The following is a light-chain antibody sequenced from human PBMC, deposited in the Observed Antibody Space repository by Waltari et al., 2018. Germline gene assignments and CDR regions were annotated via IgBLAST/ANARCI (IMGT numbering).Light chain of an antibody. CDR1: QSVNRW. V-gene: IGKV1-5*03. J-gene: IGKJ1*01. CDR2: KAS. Sequence: DIQMTQSPYTLSASVGDRVTITCRASQSVNRWLAWYQQKPGKAPKLLICKASALQNGVAPRFSGGGSGTEFTLTISNLQPDDSSTDYCQQYEAFPVTFGHGTKVEIK. CDR3: QQYEAFPVT.